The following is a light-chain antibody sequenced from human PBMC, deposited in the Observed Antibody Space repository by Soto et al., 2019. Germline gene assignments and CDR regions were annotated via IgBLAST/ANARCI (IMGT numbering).Light chain of an antibody. CDR2: EVN. CDR1: NNDIGGYTY. V-gene: IGLV2-8*01. Sequence: LTQPPSATGSPGQSVTISYTGTNNDIGGYTYVSWYQQLPGKAPKLMIYEVNKRPSGIPDRFSDSKSGNTASLTVSGLQLEDEAEYFCSSYSRSINFVFGSGTKVTVL. J-gene: IGLJ1*01. CDR3: SSYSRSINFV.